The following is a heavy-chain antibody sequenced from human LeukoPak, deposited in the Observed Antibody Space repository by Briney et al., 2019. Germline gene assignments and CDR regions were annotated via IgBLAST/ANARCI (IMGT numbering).Heavy chain of an antibody. Sequence: SETLSLTCTVSGGSMTNYYWAWIRQPPGKGLRWVGNINYRGDIKYNPSLKSRVTVSVDTSKQQFSLRLTSVSAADAAVYYCARLSGPSGTPVSFFGLDVWGPGTTVTVSS. D-gene: IGHD6-19*01. J-gene: IGHJ6*02. CDR1: GGSMTNYY. V-gene: IGHV4-59*08. CDR2: INYRGDI. CDR3: ARLSGPSGTPVSFFGLDV.